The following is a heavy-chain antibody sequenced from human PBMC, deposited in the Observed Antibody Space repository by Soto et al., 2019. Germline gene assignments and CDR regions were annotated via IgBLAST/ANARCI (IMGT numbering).Heavy chain of an antibody. D-gene: IGHD5-12*01. CDR1: GGSISSGGYY. J-gene: IGHJ4*02. CDR2: IYYSGST. Sequence: SETLSLTCTVSGGSISSGGYYWSWIRQHPGKGLEWIGYIYYSGSTYYNPSLKSRVTISVDTSKNQFSLKLSSVTAADTAVYYCARGPDPLVAPDYWGQGTLVTVSS. V-gene: IGHV4-31*03. CDR3: ARGPDPLVAPDY.